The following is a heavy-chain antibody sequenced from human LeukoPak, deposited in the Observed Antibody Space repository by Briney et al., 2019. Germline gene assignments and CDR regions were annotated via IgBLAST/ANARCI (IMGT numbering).Heavy chain of an antibody. CDR2: IYTSGST. J-gene: IGHJ5*02. D-gene: IGHD3-3*01. CDR3: ARDSVYVYDFWSGYPTNWFDP. CDR1: GGSISSGSYY. Sequence: SETLSLTCTVSGGSISSGSYYWSWIRQPAGKGLEWIGRIYTSGSTNYNPSLKSRVTISVATSTNQFSLKLSSVTAADTAVYYCARDSVYVYDFWSGYPTNWFDPWGQGTLVTVSS. V-gene: IGHV4-61*02.